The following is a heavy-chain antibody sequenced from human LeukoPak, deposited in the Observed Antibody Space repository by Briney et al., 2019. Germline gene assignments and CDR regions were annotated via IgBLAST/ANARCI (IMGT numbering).Heavy chain of an antibody. J-gene: IGHJ4*02. CDR3: ARGPPNGHDDSTDYYVPACFDY. CDR1: GGSISSGSYY. CDR2: IYTSGST. D-gene: IGHD3-22*01. Sequence: SETLSLTCTVSGGSISSGSYYWSWIRQPAGKGLEWIGRIYTSGSTNYNPSLKSRITMSVDTSKNQFSLNLSSVTAADTAVYYCARGPPNGHDDSTDYYVPACFDYWGQGTLVTVSS. V-gene: IGHV4-61*02.